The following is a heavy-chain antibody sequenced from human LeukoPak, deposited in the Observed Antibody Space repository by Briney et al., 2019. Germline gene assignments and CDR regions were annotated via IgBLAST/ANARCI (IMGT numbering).Heavy chain of an antibody. Sequence: PSETLSLTCAVYVGSFSGYYWSWIRQPPGKAREGVEEIHHSGSTKYNPSLKSRVTISVDTSKNQFSLKLSSVTAADTAVYYCARSEIRFLEWFAEDAFDIWGQGTMVTVSS. D-gene: IGHD3-3*01. J-gene: IGHJ3*02. CDR2: IHHSGST. V-gene: IGHV4-34*01. CDR3: ARSEIRFLEWFAEDAFDI. CDR1: VGSFSGYY.